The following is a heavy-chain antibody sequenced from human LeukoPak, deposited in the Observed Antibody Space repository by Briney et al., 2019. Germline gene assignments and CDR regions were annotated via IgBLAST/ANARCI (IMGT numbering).Heavy chain of an antibody. CDR3: GKDPNGNFIGAFDF. D-gene: IGHD4-23*01. Sequence: GGSLRLSCAASGFTFTNYAMSWVRQAPGKGLEWVSAISGSTYSTNYADSVKGRFTISRDNSKGTLYLQMDSLRVEDTAVYYCGKDPNGNFIGAFDFWGQGTMVTVSS. V-gene: IGHV3-23*01. CDR1: GFTFTNYA. CDR2: ISGSTYST. J-gene: IGHJ3*01.